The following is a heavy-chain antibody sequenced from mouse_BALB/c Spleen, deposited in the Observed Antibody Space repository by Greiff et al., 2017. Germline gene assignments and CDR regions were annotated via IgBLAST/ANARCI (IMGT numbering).Heavy chain of an antibody. D-gene: IGHD3-3*01. CDR1: GYSFTDYI. Sequence: EVQLQQTGPELVKPGASVKISCKASGYSFTDYIMLWVKQSHGKSLEWIGNINPYYGSTSYNLKFKGKATLTVDKSSSTAYMQLNSLTSEDSAVYYCARLEGRAYAMDYWGQGTSVTVSS. V-gene: IGHV1-39*01. J-gene: IGHJ4*01. CDR2: INPYYGST. CDR3: ARLEGRAYAMDY.